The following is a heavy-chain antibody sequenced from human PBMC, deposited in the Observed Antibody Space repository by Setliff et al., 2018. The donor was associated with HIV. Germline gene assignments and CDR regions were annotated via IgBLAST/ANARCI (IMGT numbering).Heavy chain of an antibody. V-gene: IGHV3-23*01. D-gene: IGHD2-2*03. CDR3: AKVDNGHCTSASCRDFDY. Sequence: PGGSLRLSCAASGLTLSTYSMSWVRQVPGKGLEWVSAIDPSGSRIFYSDSVKGRFTISRDNSKNTLYLQMNSLTAEDTAVYYCAKVDNGHCTSASCRDFDYWGQGTLVTVSS. J-gene: IGHJ4*02. CDR1: GLTLSTYS. CDR2: IDPSGSRI.